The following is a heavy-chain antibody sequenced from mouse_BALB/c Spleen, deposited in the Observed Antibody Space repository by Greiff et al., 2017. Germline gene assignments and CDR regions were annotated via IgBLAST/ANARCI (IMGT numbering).Heavy chain of an antibody. CDR2: ISDGGSYT. Sequence: DVMLVESGGGLVKPGGSLKLSCAASGFTFSDYYMYWVRQTPEKRLEWVATISDGGSYTYYPDSVKGRFTISRDNAKNNLYLQMSSLKSEDTAMYYCAREGDGKGEDYWGQGTTLTVSS. CDR3: AREGDGKGEDY. D-gene: IGHD1-2*01. CDR1: GFTFSDYY. J-gene: IGHJ2*01. V-gene: IGHV5-4*02.